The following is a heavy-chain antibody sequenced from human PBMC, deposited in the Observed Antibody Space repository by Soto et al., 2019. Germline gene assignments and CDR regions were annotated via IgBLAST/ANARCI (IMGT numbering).Heavy chain of an antibody. CDR3: AKDERDSGSHVDY. J-gene: IGHJ4*02. CDR1: GFTFSSYG. Sequence: LRLSCAASGFTFSSYGMHWVRQAPGKGLEWVAVISYDGSNKYYADSVKGRFTISRDNSKNTLYLQMNSLRAEDTAVYYCAKDERDSGSHVDYWGQGTLVTVSS. CDR2: ISYDGSNK. D-gene: IGHD1-26*01. V-gene: IGHV3-30*18.